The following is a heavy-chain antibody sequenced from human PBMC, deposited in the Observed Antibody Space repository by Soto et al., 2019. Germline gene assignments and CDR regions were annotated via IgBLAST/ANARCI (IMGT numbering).Heavy chain of an antibody. D-gene: IGHD6-19*01. CDR2: ISSSSSYI. V-gene: IGHV3-21*01. CDR1: GFTFSSYS. CDR3: ARVGSGWIRTSYTWFDP. J-gene: IGHJ5*02. Sequence: LRLSCAASGFTFSSYSMNWVRQAPGKGLEWVSSISSSSSYIYYADSVKGRFTISRDNAKNSLYLQMNSLRAEDTAVYYCARVGSGWIRTSYTWFDPGGQEPLVTAPQ.